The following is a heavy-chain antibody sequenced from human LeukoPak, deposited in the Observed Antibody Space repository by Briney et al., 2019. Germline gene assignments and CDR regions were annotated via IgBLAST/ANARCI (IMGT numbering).Heavy chain of an antibody. CDR3: ARDFAPGTVITFWYFDY. Sequence: GGSLRLSCAASGFTFSSYAMHWVRQAPGKGLEWVAVISYDGSNKYYADSVKGRFTISRDNSKNTLYQQMNSLRAEDTAVYYCARDFAPGTVITFWYFDYWGQGTLVTVSS. D-gene: IGHD4-17*01. J-gene: IGHJ4*02. V-gene: IGHV3-30-3*01. CDR1: GFTFSSYA. CDR2: ISYDGSNK.